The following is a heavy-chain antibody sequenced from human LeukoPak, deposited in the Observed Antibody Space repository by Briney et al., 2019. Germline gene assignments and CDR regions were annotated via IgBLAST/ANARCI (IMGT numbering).Heavy chain of an antibody. J-gene: IGHJ4*02. CDR3: ARDFPTITSWYYFDY. CDR2: ISLSGGTI. V-gene: IGHV3-11*01. Sequence: GGSLRLSCAASGFNIDDYYMSWIRQAPGKGLEWVSHISLSGGTIYYADSVKGRFTVSRDNAKNSLYLQMSSLRAEDTAVYYCARDFPTITSWYYFDYWGQGALVVVSS. CDR1: GFNIDDYY. D-gene: IGHD2-2*01.